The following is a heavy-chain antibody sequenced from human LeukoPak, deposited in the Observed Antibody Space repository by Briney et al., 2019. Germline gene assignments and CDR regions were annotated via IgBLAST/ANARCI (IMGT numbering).Heavy chain of an antibody. Sequence: GGSLRLSCEASKFTFSNYWMSWVRQAPGKGLEWVANIKDDGSQKNYVDSVRGRFTISRDNAKASLFLQMNSLSSEDTAVYYCARRDAGTWWSFDSWGQGTLVTVSS. D-gene: IGHD2-15*01. J-gene: IGHJ4*02. V-gene: IGHV3-7*01. CDR1: KFTFSNYW. CDR3: ARRDAGTWWSFDS. CDR2: IKDDGSQK.